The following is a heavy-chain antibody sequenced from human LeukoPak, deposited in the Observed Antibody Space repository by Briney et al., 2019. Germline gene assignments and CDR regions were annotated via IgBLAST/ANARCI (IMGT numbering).Heavy chain of an antibody. D-gene: IGHD5-18*01. J-gene: IGHJ5*01. CDR1: GGSIRSTNW. CDR2: NSRSGQT. Sequence: PSETLSLTCGVSGGSIRSTNWWSWVRQPPGQGLEWIGENSRSGQTNFNPSLNGRVTMSLDESRNQLSLTLTSVTAADTAIYYCARLSGGSTYGYGLPNLNFDSWGQGTLVTVSS. V-gene: IGHV4/OR15-8*02. CDR3: ARLSGGSTYGYGLPNLNFDS.